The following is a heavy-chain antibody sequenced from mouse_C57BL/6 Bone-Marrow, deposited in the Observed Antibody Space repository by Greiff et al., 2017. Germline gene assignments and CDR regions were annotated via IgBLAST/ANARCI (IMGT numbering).Heavy chain of an antibody. V-gene: IGHV1-81*01. J-gene: IGHJ2*01. D-gene: IGHD2-1*01. Sequence: VQLQQSGAELARPGASVKLSCKASGYTFTSYGISWVKQRNGQGLEWIGEIYPRSGNTYYNEKFKGKATLTADKSSSTAYMELRSLTSEDSAVYFCARWAGNYVGDYWGQGTTLTVSS. CDR2: IYPRSGNT. CDR3: ARWAGNYVGDY. CDR1: GYTFTSYG.